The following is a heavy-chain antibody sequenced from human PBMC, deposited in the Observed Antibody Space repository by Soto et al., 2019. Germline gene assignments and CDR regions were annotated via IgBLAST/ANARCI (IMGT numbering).Heavy chain of an antibody. CDR3: ARDCPGSSTTCYGNEWFDS. Sequence: EVQLVESGGGLVQPGGSLRLSCAASGLTFSSYSMNWVRQAPGTGLEWVSYISSSRSTIYYAYSVKGRFTISRDNAMNSLYLPRNGLRAEDTAVYYCARDCPGSSTTCYGNEWFDSWGQGTLVTVSS. J-gene: IGHJ5*01. CDR1: GLTFSSYS. D-gene: IGHD2-2*01. CDR2: ISSSRSTI. V-gene: IGHV3-48*01.